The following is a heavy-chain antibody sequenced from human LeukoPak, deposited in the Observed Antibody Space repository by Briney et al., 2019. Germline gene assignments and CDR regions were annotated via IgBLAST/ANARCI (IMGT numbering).Heavy chain of an antibody. CDR1: GGTFSSYA. J-gene: IGHJ6*02. D-gene: IGHD3-9*01. Sequence: PMALVKVSCKASGGTFSSYAISWVRRAPGQGLEWMGGIIPIFGTANYEQKFQGRVTITADESTSTAYMELSSLRSEDTAVYYCARNNRGYYDILTGYYKWYYYGMDVWGQGTTVTVSS. CDR2: IIPIFGTA. CDR3: ARNNRGYYDILTGYYKWYYYGMDV. V-gene: IGHV1-69*01.